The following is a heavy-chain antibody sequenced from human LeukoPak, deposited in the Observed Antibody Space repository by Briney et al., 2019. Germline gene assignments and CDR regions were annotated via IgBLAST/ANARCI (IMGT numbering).Heavy chain of an antibody. CDR1: GGSFSGYY. D-gene: IGHD3-22*01. V-gene: IGHV4-34*01. J-gene: IGHJ4*02. Sequence: PSETLSLTCAVYGGSFSGYYWSWIRQPPGKGLEWIGDINHSGNTNHNPSLKSRVTISMDTSKNQFSLKLSSVTAADTAVYYCASVYDSSGHYPFWGQGILVTVSS. CDR3: ASVYDSSGHYPF. CDR2: INHSGNT.